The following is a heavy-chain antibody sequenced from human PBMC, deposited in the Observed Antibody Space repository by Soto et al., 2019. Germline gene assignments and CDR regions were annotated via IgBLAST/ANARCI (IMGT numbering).Heavy chain of an antibody. V-gene: IGHV3-66*01. J-gene: IGHJ3*02. CDR1: GFTVSSNY. D-gene: IGHD3-22*01. Sequence: EVQLVESGGGLVQPGGSLRLSCAASGFTVSSNYMSWVRQAPGKGLEWVSVIYSGGSTYYADSVKGRFTISRDNYKNTLYLQMNSLRAEDTAVYYCARAPSSYYYDSDAFDIWGQGTMVTVSS. CDR3: ARAPSSYYYDSDAFDI. CDR2: IYSGGST.